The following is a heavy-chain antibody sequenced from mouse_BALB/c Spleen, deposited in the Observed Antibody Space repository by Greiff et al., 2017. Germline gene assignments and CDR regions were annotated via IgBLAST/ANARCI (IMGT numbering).Heavy chain of an antibody. CDR2: IYPGNVNT. D-gene: IGHD2-1*01. V-gene: IGHV1S56*01. CDR3: ARVYGNYERGAMDY. Sequence: QVQLQQSGPELVKPGASVRISCKASGYTFTSYYIHWVKQRPGQGLEWIGWIYPGNVNTKYNEKFKGKATLTADKSSSTAYMQLSSLTSEDSAVYFCARVYGNYERGAMDYWGQGTSVTVSS. J-gene: IGHJ4*01. CDR1: GYTFTSYY.